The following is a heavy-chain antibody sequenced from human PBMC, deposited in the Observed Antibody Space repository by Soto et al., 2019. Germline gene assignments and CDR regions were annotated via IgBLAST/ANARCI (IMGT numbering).Heavy chain of an antibody. CDR2: ISAYNGNT. V-gene: IGHV1-18*01. Sequence: GASVKVSCKASGYTFTSYGISWVRQAPGQRLEGMGWISAYNGNTNYAQKLQGRVTMTTDTSTSTAYMELRSLRSDDTAVYYCAREGYDSSGYYYAHGLYFGMDVWGQGTTVTVSS. J-gene: IGHJ6*02. D-gene: IGHD3-22*01. CDR3: AREGYDSSGYYYAHGLYFGMDV. CDR1: GYTFTSYG.